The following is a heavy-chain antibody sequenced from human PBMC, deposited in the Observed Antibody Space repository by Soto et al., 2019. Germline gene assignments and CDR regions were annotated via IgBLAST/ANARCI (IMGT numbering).Heavy chain of an antibody. J-gene: IGHJ5*02. CDR3: ARDPGRNLPGYSGYEGGYWFDP. D-gene: IGHD5-12*01. V-gene: IGHV1-69*13. CDR1: GGGNLRDSR. CDR2: IIPIFGTA. Sequence: GASVKVSCKASGGGNLRDSRTTWVRRAPGQGLEWMGGIIPIFGTANYAQKFQGRVTITADESTSTAYMELSSLRSEDTAVYYCARDPGRNLPGYSGYEGGYWFDPWGQGTLVTVSS.